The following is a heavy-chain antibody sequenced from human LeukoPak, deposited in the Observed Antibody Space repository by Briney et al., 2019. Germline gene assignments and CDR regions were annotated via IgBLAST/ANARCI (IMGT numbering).Heavy chain of an antibody. CDR1: GYTFTSYD. V-gene: IGHV1-8*01. CDR3: ARGRPKTTTGTGYYYYGMDV. D-gene: IGHD1-1*01. J-gene: IGHJ6*02. CDR2: MNPNSGNT. Sequence: GASVKVSCKASGYTFTSYDINWVRQATGQGLEWMGWMNPNSGNTGYAQKFQGRVTMTRNTSISTAYMELSSLRSEDTAVYYCARGRPKTTTGTGYYYYGMDVWGQGTTVTVSS.